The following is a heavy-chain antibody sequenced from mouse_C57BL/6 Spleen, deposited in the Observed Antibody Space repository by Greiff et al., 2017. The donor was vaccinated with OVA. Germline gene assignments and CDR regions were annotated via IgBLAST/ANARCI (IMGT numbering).Heavy chain of an antibody. CDR1: GYSITSGYD. Sequence: EVHLVESGPGMVKPSQSLSLTCTVTGYSITSGYDWHWIRHFPGNKLEWMGYISYSGSTNYNPSLKSRISITHDTSKNHFFLKLNSVTTEDTATYYCAREVYGNNWYFDVWGTGTTVTVSS. V-gene: IGHV3-1*01. D-gene: IGHD2-1*01. J-gene: IGHJ1*03. CDR3: AREVYGNNWYFDV. CDR2: ISYSGST.